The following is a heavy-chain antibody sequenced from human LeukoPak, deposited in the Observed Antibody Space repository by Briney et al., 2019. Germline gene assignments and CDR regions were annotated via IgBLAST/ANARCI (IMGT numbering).Heavy chain of an antibody. Sequence: GGSLRLSCAASGFTFSSTVMTWVRQAPGKGLEWVSTISPDGKYIYYADSLRGRFTMSRDNSKNTLYLQMNSLRVEDTAIYYCVKGFVKSIVSDHWGQGTLVTVSS. CDR1: GFTFSSTV. D-gene: IGHD2/OR15-2a*01. CDR3: VKGFVKSIVSDH. CDR2: ISPDGKYI. V-gene: IGHV3-23*01. J-gene: IGHJ5*02.